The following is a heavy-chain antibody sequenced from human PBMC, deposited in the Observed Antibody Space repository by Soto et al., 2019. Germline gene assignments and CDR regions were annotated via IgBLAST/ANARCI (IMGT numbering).Heavy chain of an antibody. J-gene: IGHJ6*02. Sequence: SVKVSCKASGDTFNNCVISWVRQAPGQGLEWMGGIIPLFGTTDFAQRFQGRLTITTDESTTTAYMELSRLRSEDTATYYCAAELGFGKLSVVWGQGTTVTVSS. V-gene: IGHV1-69*05. CDR3: AAELGFGKLSVV. D-gene: IGHD3-10*01. CDR2: IIPLFGTT. CDR1: GDTFNNCV.